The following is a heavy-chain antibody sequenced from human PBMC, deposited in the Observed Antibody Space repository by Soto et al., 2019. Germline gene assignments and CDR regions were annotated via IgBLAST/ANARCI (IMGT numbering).Heavy chain of an antibody. CDR1: GFPFSTYA. CDR2: ISGSGGST. V-gene: IGHV3-23*01. J-gene: IGHJ4*02. CDR3: AKVDGSGTYNNFPDY. D-gene: IGHD3-10*01. Sequence: EVQLLESGGGLVQPGGSLGLSCAASGFPFSTYAMSWVRQAPGKGLQWVSLISGSGGSTYYADPVKGRFTISRDNSRDTLFLQMSSLRAEDTAVYYCAKVDGSGTYNNFPDYWGQGTLVTVSS.